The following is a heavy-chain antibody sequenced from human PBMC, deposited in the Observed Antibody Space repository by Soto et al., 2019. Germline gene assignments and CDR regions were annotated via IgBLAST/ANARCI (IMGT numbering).Heavy chain of an antibody. D-gene: IGHD2-2*02. CDR1: GGSISSGIYY. V-gene: IGHV4-39*07. CDR3: ATLPPRIEVTVLPIPT. CDR2: VYYIGFT. J-gene: IGHJ5*02. Sequence: SETLSLTCTVSGGSISSGIYYWGWIRQPPGKGLEWIGSVYYIGFTYYKPSLKSRVTISVDTSNNQFSLKLSYLTAADAAVYYCATLPPRIEVTVLPIPTWGQGTLVTVSS.